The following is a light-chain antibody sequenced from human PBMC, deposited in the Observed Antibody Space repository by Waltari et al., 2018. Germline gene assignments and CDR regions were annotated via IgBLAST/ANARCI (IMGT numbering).Light chain of an antibody. CDR2: WAS. J-gene: IGKJ1*01. CDR1: QSVLYSPNNKNY. CDR3: QQYNSYPRT. Sequence: DIVMTQSPDSLAVSLGERATINCKSSQSVLYSPNNKNYLAWFQQKPGQTPKLLIYWASTRESGVPDRFSGSGSVTDFTLTISSLQPEDFATYYCQQYNSYPRTFGQGTKVEIK. V-gene: IGKV4-1*01.